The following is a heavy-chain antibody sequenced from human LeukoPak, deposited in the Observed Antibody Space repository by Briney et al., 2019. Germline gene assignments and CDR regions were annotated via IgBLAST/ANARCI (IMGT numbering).Heavy chain of an antibody. Sequence: ASVKVSCKASGGTFSSYAISWVRQAPGQGLEWMGGIIPIFGTANYAQKFQGRVTITTDESTSTAYMELSSLRSEDTAVYYCARGSYSDTAVFDYWGQGTLVTVSS. CDR2: IIPIFGTA. CDR3: ARGSYSDTAVFDY. V-gene: IGHV1-69*05. D-gene: IGHD2-15*01. CDR1: GGTFSSYA. J-gene: IGHJ4*02.